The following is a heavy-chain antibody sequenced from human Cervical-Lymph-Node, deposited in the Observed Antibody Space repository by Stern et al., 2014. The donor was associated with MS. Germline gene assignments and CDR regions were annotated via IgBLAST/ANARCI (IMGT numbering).Heavy chain of an antibody. V-gene: IGHV3-33*01. CDR3: ARGNWNYEGMGY. CDR1: GFTFSNYG. Sequence: DQLVESGGGVVQPGRSLRLSCAASGFTFSNYGMHWVRQAPGKGLEWLAVIWYDGNKKYYADSVKGRFTISRDNSKNTLFLQMSSLTAEDTAVYYCARGNWNYEGMGYWGQGTLVTVSS. CDR2: IWYDGNKK. D-gene: IGHD1-7*01. J-gene: IGHJ4*02.